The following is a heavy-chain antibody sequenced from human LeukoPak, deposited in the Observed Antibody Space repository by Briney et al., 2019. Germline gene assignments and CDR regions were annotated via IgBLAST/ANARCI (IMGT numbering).Heavy chain of an antibody. J-gene: IGHJ2*01. CDR2: IYYSGST. Sequence: SETLSLTCTVSGGSISSYYWSWIRQPPGKGLEWIGYIYYSGSTNYNPSLKSRVTISVDTSKNQFSLKLSSVTAADTAVYYCARDRKYDYGDSTARYFDLWGRGTLVTVSS. D-gene: IGHD4-17*01. CDR1: GGSISSYY. V-gene: IGHV4-59*01. CDR3: ARDRKYDYGDSTARYFDL.